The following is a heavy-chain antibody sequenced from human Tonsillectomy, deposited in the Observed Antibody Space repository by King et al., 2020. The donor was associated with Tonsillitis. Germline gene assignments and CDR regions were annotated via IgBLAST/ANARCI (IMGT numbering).Heavy chain of an antibody. Sequence: VQLVESGGGLVQPGGSLRLSCAASGFTFSGYAMSWVRQAPGKGLEWVSGISGSGGSTYYADSVKGRFTISRNNAKNTLYLQRNSLRAEDTALYYLAKDRAGSGTYFSSAFDIWGQGTVATVSS. D-gene: IGHD1-26*01. CDR2: ISGSGGST. J-gene: IGHJ3*02. CDR3: AKDRAGSGTYFSSAFDI. CDR1: GFTFSGYA. V-gene: IGHV3-23*04.